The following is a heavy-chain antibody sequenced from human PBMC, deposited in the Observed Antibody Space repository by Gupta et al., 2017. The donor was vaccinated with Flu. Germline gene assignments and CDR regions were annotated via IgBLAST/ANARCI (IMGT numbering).Heavy chain of an antibody. V-gene: IGHV3-33*01. D-gene: IGHD2-2*01. CDR1: GFTFSSCG. CDR3: ARDVAPAAVSPYYFDH. J-gene: IGHJ4*02. Sequence: QVQLVESGGGVVTPGRSLRLSCAASGFTFSSCGMHWVRQAPGKGLEWLAVIWYDGSNKYYADSVKGRFTISRDNSKNTLYLQINTLRAEDTAVYYCARDVAPAAVSPYYFDHWGQGTLVTVSS. CDR2: IWYDGSNK.